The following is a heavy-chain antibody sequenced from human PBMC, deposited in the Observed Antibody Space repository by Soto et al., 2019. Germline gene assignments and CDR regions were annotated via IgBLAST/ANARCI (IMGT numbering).Heavy chain of an antibody. Sequence: PSDSLSLSSTVSGGSISIYYWSWIRQHPGKGLEWIGYIYYSGTTNYNPSLKSRVTISVDTSKNQFSLKLSSVTAADTAVYYCASTHIVVVTDAFDIWGQGTMVTVSS. J-gene: IGHJ3*02. D-gene: IGHD2-21*02. CDR1: GGSISIYY. CDR2: IYYSGTT. V-gene: IGHV4-59*07. CDR3: ASTHIVVVTDAFDI.